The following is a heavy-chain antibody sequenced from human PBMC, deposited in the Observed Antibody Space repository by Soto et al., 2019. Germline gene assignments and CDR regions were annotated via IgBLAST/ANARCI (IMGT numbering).Heavy chain of an antibody. D-gene: IGHD6-13*01. CDR1: GFTFSSCS. V-gene: IGHV3-21*01. J-gene: IGHJ4*02. Sequence: PGGSLRLSCAASGFTFSSCSMNWVRRATGKGLERVSSISSSSSYIYYADSVKVRFTISRDNAKNSLYLQMNSLRAEDTAVYYCASAIAAGRPDFHXWGQATLVTVSX. CDR2: ISSSSSYI. CDR3: ASAIAAGRPDFHX.